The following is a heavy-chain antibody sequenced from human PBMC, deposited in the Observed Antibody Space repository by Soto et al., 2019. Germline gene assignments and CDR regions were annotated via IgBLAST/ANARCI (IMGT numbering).Heavy chain of an antibody. D-gene: IGHD2-15*01. V-gene: IGHV1-18*01. CDR1: GYTFTSHG. Sequence: ASVKVSCKASGYTFTSHGISGVRQAPGQGLEWMGWISAYNGNTNYAQKLQGRVTMTTDTSTSTAYMELRSLRSDDTAVYYCVVAAQPYYFDYWGQGTLVTVSS. CDR3: VVAAQPYYFDY. J-gene: IGHJ4*02. CDR2: ISAYNGNT.